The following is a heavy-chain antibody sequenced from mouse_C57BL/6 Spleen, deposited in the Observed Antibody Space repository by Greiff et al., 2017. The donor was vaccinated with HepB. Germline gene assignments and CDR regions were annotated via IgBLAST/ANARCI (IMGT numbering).Heavy chain of an antibody. CDR3: TRGGRITTVVDWYFDV. J-gene: IGHJ1*03. D-gene: IGHD1-1*01. V-gene: IGHV5-9-1*02. CDR1: GFTFSSYA. Sequence: EVKLVESGEGLVKPGGSLKLSCAASGFTFSSYAMSWVRQTPEKRLEWVAYISSGGDYIYYADTVKGRFTISRDNARNTLYLQMSSLKSEDTAMYYCTRGGRITTVVDWYFDVWGTGTTVTVSS. CDR2: ISSGGDYI.